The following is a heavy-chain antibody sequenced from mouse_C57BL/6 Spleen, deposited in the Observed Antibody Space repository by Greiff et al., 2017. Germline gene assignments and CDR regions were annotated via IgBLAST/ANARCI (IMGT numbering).Heavy chain of an antibody. CDR2: IYPGDGDT. J-gene: IGHJ4*01. CDR1: GYAFSSSW. V-gene: IGHV1-82*01. Sequence: VQLQQSGPELVKPGASVKLSCKASGYAFSSSWMNWVKQRPGKGLEWIGRIYPGDGDTNYNGKFKGKATLTADTSSSTAYMQLSSLTSEDSAVYVSARWRTAQATHAMDYWGQGTSVTVSS. D-gene: IGHD3-2*02. CDR3: ARWRTAQATHAMDY.